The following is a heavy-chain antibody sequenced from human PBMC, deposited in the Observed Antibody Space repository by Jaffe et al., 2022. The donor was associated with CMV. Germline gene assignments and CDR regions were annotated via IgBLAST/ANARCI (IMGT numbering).Heavy chain of an antibody. CDR1: GFTFSSYA. CDR3: AKCGGRSGGSTSCMEDY. D-gene: IGHD2-2*01. V-gene: IGHV3-23*04. J-gene: IGHJ4*02. CDR2: ISGSGGST. Sequence: EVQLVESGGGLVQPGGSLRLSCAASGFTFSSYAMSWVRQAPGKGLEWVSAISGSGGSTYYADSVKGRFTISRDNSKNTLYLQMNSLRAEDTAVYYCAKCGGRSGGSTSCMEDYWGQGTLVTVSS.